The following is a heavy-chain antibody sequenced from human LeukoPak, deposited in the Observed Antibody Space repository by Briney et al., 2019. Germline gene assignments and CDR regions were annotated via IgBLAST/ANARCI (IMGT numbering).Heavy chain of an antibody. V-gene: IGHV3-20*01. CDR3: ARQAHSSSGWMGDAFDI. CDR1: GFTFDDYG. D-gene: IGHD6-19*01. CDR2: INWNGGST. J-gene: IGHJ3*02. Sequence: PGGSLRLSCAASGFTFDDYGISCVRQAPGEGVEWVSGINWNGGSTGYADSLKGRFTISRDNAKNSLYLQMNSLRDEDTAFYHCARQAHSSSGWMGDAFDIWGQGTMVTVSS.